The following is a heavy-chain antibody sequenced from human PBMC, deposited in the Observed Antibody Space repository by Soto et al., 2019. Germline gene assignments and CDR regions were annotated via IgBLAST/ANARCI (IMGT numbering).Heavy chain of an antibody. CDR1: HYTFTSYA. Sequence: ASVKVSCKASHYTFTSYAISWVRQAPGQGLEWMGWINPNSGGTNYAQKFQGWVTMTRDTSISTAYMELSRLRSDDTAVYYCARDAGGIAVAPRYFDYWGQGTLVTVSS. D-gene: IGHD6-19*01. CDR3: ARDAGGIAVAPRYFDY. CDR2: INPNSGGT. J-gene: IGHJ4*02. V-gene: IGHV1-2*04.